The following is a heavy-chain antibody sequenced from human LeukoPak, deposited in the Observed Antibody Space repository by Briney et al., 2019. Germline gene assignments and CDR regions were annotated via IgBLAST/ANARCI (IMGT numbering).Heavy chain of an antibody. J-gene: IGHJ4*02. V-gene: IGHV3-74*01. Sequence: TGGSLRLSCAASGLTFSSSWMYWVRQAPGKGLVWVSEINSDGSNTRYADSVRGRFTISRDNAKEMVHLQMNSLRAEDTAVYYCARAVSGWQAIDYWGQGTLVTVSS. CDR2: INSDGSNT. D-gene: IGHD6-19*01. CDR3: ARAVSGWQAIDY. CDR1: GLTFSSSW.